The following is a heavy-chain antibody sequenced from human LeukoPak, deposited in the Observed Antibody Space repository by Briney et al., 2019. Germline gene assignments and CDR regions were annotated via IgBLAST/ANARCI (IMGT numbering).Heavy chain of an antibody. V-gene: IGHV4-59*01. J-gene: IGHJ4*02. CDR2: IYYSGST. Sequence: SETLSLTCTVSGGSISSYYWSWIRQPPGKGLEWIGYIYYSGSTNYNPSLKSRVTISVDTSKNQFSLKLSSVTAADTAVYYCARGGYDILTGTAVDYWGQGTLVTVSS. D-gene: IGHD3-9*01. CDR1: GGSISSYY. CDR3: ARGGYDILTGTAVDY.